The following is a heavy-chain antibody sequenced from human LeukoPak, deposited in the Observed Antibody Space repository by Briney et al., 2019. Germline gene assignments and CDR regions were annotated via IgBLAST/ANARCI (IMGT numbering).Heavy chain of an antibody. CDR3: ARVVSDRSGYFPNYFDY. CDR2: IYDSGST. V-gene: IGHV4-59*01. CDR1: GGSISNYY. J-gene: IGHJ4*02. Sequence: PSETLSLTCTVSGGSISNYYWSWIRQPPGKELEWIGFIYDSGSTNYSPSLQSRVTISLDTSKNQFSLKLTSVTAADTAVYYCARVVSDRSGYFPNYFDYWGQGTLVTVSS. D-gene: IGHD3-22*01.